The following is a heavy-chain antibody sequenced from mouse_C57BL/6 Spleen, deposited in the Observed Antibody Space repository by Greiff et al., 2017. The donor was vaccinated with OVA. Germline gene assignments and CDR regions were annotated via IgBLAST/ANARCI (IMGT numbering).Heavy chain of an antibody. CDR2: IDPSDSYT. V-gene: IGHV1-69*01. CDR1: GYTFTSYW. J-gene: IGHJ4*01. CDR3: ARGNLTTVVATKAMDY. Sequence: QVQLKQPGAELVMPGASVKLSCKASGYTFTSYWMHWVKQRPGQGLEWIGEIDPSDSYTNYNQKFKGKSTLTVDKSSSTAYMQLSSLTSEDSAVYYCARGNLTTVVATKAMDYWGQGTSVTVSS. D-gene: IGHD1-1*01.